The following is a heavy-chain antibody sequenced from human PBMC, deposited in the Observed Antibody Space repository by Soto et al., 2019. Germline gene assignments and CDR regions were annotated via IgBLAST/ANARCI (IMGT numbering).Heavy chain of an antibody. CDR1: GFTFSDYY. CDR2: ISISGSTI. J-gene: IGHJ2*01. V-gene: IGHV3-11*01. Sequence: QVHLVESGGGLVKPGGSLRLSCAASGFTFSDYYMSWIRQAPGKGLEWLSYISISGSTIKFADSVKGRFTISRDNAKNSLYLQMNSLGVEDTAVYYCARGGSSRPFDLWGRGTLVTVSS. CDR3: ARGGSSRPFDL. D-gene: IGHD6-13*01.